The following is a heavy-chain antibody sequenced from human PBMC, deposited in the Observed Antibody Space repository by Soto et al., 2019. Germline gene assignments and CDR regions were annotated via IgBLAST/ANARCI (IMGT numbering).Heavy chain of an antibody. J-gene: IGHJ4*02. V-gene: IGHV4-34*01. Sequence: SETLSLTCAVYGGSFSGYYWSWIRQPPGKGPEWIGEINHSGSTNYNPSLKSRVTISVDTSKNQFSLKLSSVTAADTAVYYCARGRYYYGSGSLYDYWGQGTLVTVSS. CDR2: INHSGST. D-gene: IGHD3-10*01. CDR3: ARGRYYYGSGSLYDY. CDR1: GGSFSGYY.